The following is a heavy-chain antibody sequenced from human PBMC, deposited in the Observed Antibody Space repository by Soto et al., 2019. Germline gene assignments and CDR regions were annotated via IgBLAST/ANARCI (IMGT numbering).Heavy chain of an antibody. D-gene: IGHD6-13*01. J-gene: IGHJ6*02. CDR1: GFTFSSYA. CDR3: AKVRSSSPLGYDYYGMDA. V-gene: IGHV3-23*01. Sequence: GSLRLSCAASGFTFSSYAMSWVRQAPGKGPEWVSAISGSGGSTYYADSVKGRFTISRDNSKNTLYLQMNSLRAEDTAVYYCAKVRSSSPLGYDYYGMDAWGQGTTVTVSS. CDR2: ISGSGGST.